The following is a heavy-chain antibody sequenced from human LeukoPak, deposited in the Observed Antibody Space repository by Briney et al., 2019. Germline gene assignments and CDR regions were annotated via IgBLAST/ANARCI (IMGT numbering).Heavy chain of an antibody. D-gene: IGHD5-12*01. Sequence: SETLSLTCTVSGGSISSYYWSWLRQPPGKGLEWLGYIYYSGSTNYNPSLKSRVTISVDMSKNQFSLKLSSVTAADTAMYYCARVSGYDWESFYDYWGQGSLVTVSS. CDR1: GGSISSYY. J-gene: IGHJ4*02. CDR3: ARVSGYDWESFYDY. CDR2: IYYSGST. V-gene: IGHV4-59*01.